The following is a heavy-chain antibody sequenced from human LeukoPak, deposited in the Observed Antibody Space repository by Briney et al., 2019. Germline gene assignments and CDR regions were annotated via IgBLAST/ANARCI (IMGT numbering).Heavy chain of an antibody. D-gene: IGHD6-13*01. J-gene: IGHJ5*02. CDR2: FYSDGST. Sequence: GGSLRLSCAASGSNVSNNYMSWVRQAPGKGLEWVSVFYSDGSTYYADSVKGRFTISRDNSKNTLFLQMNSLRPEDTAVYYCMLPPWAAGGPWGQGTLVTVSS. V-gene: IGHV3-53*01. CDR3: MLPPWAAGGP. CDR1: GSNVSNNY.